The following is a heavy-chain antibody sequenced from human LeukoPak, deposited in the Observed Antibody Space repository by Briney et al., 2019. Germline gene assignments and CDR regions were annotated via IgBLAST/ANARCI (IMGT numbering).Heavy chain of an antibody. J-gene: IGHJ3*02. CDR3: ANFRDGYNSLFGALDI. V-gene: IGHV4-59*01. CDR2: IYYSGST. D-gene: IGHD5-24*01. Sequence: SETLSLTCTVSGGSISSYYWSWIRQPPGKGLEWIGYIYYSGSTNYNPSLKSRVTISVDTSKNQFSLKLSSVTAADTAVYYCANFRDGYNSLFGALDIWGQGTMVTVSS. CDR1: GGSISSYY.